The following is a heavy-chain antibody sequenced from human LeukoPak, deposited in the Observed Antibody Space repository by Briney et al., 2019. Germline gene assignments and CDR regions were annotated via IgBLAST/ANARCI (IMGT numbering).Heavy chain of an antibody. J-gene: IGHJ4*02. D-gene: IGHD6-19*01. V-gene: IGHV3-23*01. Sequence: GGSLRLSCAASGXTFSSYAVGWVRQAPGKGLEWVSTISGTGSSTYYADSVKGRFTISRDSSKNTLYPQMNSLRAEDTAVYYCAARPPRAVAGPFDYWGQGTLVTVSS. CDR2: ISGTGSST. CDR3: AARPPRAVAGPFDY. CDR1: GXTFSSYA.